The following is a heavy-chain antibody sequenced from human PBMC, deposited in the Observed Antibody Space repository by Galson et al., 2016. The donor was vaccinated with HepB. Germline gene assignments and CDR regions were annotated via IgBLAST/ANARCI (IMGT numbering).Heavy chain of an antibody. J-gene: IGHJ4*02. CDR2: MYYSWST. D-gene: IGHD4-17*01. CDR3: ARHDYGDFLFDY. Sequence: ETLSLTCAVSGGSISSSRHYWGWIRQPPGKGLEWIASMYYSWSTYYNPSLKSRVTISVDTSKNQLSLELSSVTAADTAMYYCARHDYGDFLFDYWGQGTLVIVSS. CDR1: GGSISSSRHY. V-gene: IGHV4-39*01.